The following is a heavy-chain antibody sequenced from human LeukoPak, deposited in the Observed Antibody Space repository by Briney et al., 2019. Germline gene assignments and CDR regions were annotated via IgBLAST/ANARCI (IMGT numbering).Heavy chain of an antibody. CDR1: GYTFTNYC. J-gene: IGHJ4*02. D-gene: IGHD1-1*01. V-gene: IGHV1-46*01. CDR3: PRARTGDSDY. CDR2: INPGGGST. Sequence: AXVKVSCKASGYTFTNYCIHWVRQAPGQGLEWMGLINPGGGSTTYSQKFQGRVTMTRDTSTSTVYMELNNLRSEDTALYYCPRARTGDSDYWGQGTLVTVSS.